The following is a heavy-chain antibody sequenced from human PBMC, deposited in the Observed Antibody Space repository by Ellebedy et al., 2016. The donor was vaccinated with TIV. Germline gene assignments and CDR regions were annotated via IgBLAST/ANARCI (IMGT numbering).Heavy chain of an antibody. CDR3: ARVPARGYSYGYYFDY. V-gene: IGHV1-2*02. Sequence: ASVKVSCKASGYTFTGYYMHWVRQAPGQGLEWMGWINPNSGGTNYAQKFQGRVTMTRDTSTSTVYMELSSLRSEDTAVYYCARVPARGYSYGYYFDYWGQGTLVTVSS. CDR1: GYTFTGYY. D-gene: IGHD5-18*01. J-gene: IGHJ4*02. CDR2: INPNSGGT.